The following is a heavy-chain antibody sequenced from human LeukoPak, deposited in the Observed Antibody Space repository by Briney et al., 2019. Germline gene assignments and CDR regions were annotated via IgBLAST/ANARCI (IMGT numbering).Heavy chain of an antibody. CDR1: GYTFTTYY. CDR2: INPSGGST. J-gene: IGHJ4*02. V-gene: IGHV1-46*01. CDR3: ARLADIGMDRRYFDY. Sequence: ASVKVSCKASGYTFTTYYIHWVRQAPGQGLEWMGIINPSGGSTSNAQKFQGRVTMTRDTPTSRVYMELSSLRSEDTAVYYCARLADIGMDRRYFDYWGQGTLVTVSS. D-gene: IGHD5-18*01.